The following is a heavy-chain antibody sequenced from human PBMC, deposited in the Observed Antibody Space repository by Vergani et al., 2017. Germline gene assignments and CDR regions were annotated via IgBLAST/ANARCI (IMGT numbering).Heavy chain of an antibody. CDR2: ISSSGSTI. CDR3: ARDLIRSIAAAGRDNNWFDP. V-gene: IGHV3-11*01. CDR1: GFTFSDYY. D-gene: IGHD6-13*01. Sequence: QVQLVESGGGLVKPGGSLRLSCAASGFTFSDYYMSWIRQAPGKGLEWVSYISSSGSTIYYADSVKGRFTISMDNAKNSLYLQMNSLRAEDTAVYYCARDLIRSIAAAGRDNNWFDPWGQGTLVTVSS. J-gene: IGHJ5*02.